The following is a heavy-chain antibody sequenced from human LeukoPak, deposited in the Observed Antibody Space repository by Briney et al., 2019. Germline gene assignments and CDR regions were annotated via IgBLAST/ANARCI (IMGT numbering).Heavy chain of an antibody. CDR1: GYTFTDYY. V-gene: IGHV1-2*02. CDR3: ATLNFRDGMDV. CDR2: IRPKTGDT. Sequence: GASVKVSCTASGYTFTDYYHHWVRHVPGQGPEWMGWIRPKTGDTKYAEKFQGRVTMTRDTSISTAYMELSRLRSDDTALYYCATLNFRDGMDVWGQGTTVTVSS. J-gene: IGHJ6*02.